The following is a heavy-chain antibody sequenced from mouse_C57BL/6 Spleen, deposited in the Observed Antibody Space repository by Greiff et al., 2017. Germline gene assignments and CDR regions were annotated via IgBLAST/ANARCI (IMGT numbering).Heavy chain of an antibody. CDR1: GYTFTEYT. CDR2: FYPGSGSI. Sequence: VQLQQSGAELVKPGASVKLSCKASGYTFTEYTIHWVKQRSGQGLEWIGWFYPGSGSIKYNEKFKDKATLTADKSSSTVYMELSRLTSEDSAVYVCARHEGASHYYGSNAWFAYWGQGTLVTVSA. CDR3: ARHEGASHYYGSNAWFAY. V-gene: IGHV1-62-2*01. D-gene: IGHD1-1*01. J-gene: IGHJ3*01.